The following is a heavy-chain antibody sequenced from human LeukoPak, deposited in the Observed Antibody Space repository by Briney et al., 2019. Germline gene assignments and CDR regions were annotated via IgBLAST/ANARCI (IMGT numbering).Heavy chain of an antibody. CDR2: INHSGST. CDR1: GGSFSGYY. CDR3: ARDPYYYDSSGYYDG. Sequence: PSETLSLTCAVYGGSFSGYYWSWLRQPPGKGLEWIGEINHSGSTNYNPSLKSRVTISVDTSKNQFSLKLSSVTAADTAVYYCARDPYYYDSSGYYDGWGQGTLVTVSS. D-gene: IGHD3-22*01. J-gene: IGHJ4*02. V-gene: IGHV4-34*01.